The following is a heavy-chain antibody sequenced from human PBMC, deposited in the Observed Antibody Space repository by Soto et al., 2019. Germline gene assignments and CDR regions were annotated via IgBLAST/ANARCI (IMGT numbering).Heavy chain of an antibody. D-gene: IGHD2-8*01. V-gene: IGHV1-2*02. J-gene: IGHJ6*02. CDR3: ARVRCFNGLCHTADYGMDV. CDR1: GYTFTGYY. CDR2: INPNSGGT. Sequence: ASVKVSCKASGYTFTGYYMHWVRQAPGQGLEWMGWINPNSGGTNYAQKFQGRVTMTRDTSISTVYMELSRLRSEDTAVYFCARVRCFNGLCHTADYGMDVWGQGTTVTVSS.